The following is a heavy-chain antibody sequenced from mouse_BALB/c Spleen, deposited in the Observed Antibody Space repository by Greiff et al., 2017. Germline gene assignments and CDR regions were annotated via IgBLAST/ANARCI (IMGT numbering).Heavy chain of an antibody. Sequence: QVQLQQPGAELVKPGASVKLSCKASGYTFTSYWMHWVKQRPGQGLEWIGEIDPSDSYTNYNQKFKGKATLTVDKSSSTAYMQLSSLTSEDSAVYYCARRAITTVTMDYWGQGTSVTVSS. V-gene: IGHV1-69*02. J-gene: IGHJ4*01. CDR3: ARRAITTVTMDY. D-gene: IGHD1-1*01. CDR2: IDPSDSYT. CDR1: GYTFTSYW.